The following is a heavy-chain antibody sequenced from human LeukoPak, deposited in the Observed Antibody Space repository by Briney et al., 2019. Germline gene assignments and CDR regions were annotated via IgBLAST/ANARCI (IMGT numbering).Heavy chain of an antibody. Sequence: GGSLRLSCAASGFTFSSYAMSWVRQAPGKGLEWVSAISGSGGSTYYADSVKGRFTISRDDSRSTLYLQMNSLRPEDTAIYYCAREGYYGSGSPPSLYFDYWGQGTLVTVSS. CDR2: ISGSGGST. CDR3: AREGYYGSGSPPSLYFDY. V-gene: IGHV3-23*01. CDR1: GFTFSSYA. D-gene: IGHD3-10*01. J-gene: IGHJ4*02.